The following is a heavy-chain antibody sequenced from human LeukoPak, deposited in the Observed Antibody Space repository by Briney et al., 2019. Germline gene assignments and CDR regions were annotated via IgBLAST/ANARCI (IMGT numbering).Heavy chain of an antibody. CDR2: ISWNSGSI. Sequence: SLKISCAASGFTFDDYAMHWVRQAPGKGLEWVSGISWNSGSIGYADSVKGRFTISRDNAKNSLYLQMNSLRAEDTALYYCAKGTRASGYSSFYYWGQGTLVTVSS. V-gene: IGHV3-9*01. D-gene: IGHD6-13*01. J-gene: IGHJ4*02. CDR3: AKGTRASGYSSFYY. CDR1: GFTFDDYA.